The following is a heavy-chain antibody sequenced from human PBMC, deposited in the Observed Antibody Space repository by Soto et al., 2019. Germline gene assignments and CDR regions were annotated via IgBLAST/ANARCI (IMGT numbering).Heavy chain of an antibody. V-gene: IGHV3-48*02. Sequence: DVQLVESGGGLVQPGGSLRLSCAASGFTFSSYSMNWVRQAPGKGLEWVSYISSSSSTIYYADSVKGRFTISRDNVKNSLYLQMNSLRDEDTAVYYCARPEYSSSSYGMDVWGQGTTVTVSS. D-gene: IGHD6-6*01. CDR2: ISSSSSTI. CDR3: ARPEYSSSSYGMDV. J-gene: IGHJ6*02. CDR1: GFTFSSYS.